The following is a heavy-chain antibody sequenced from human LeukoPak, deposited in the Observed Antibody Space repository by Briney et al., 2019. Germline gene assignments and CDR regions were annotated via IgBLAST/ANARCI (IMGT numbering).Heavy chain of an antibody. CDR1: GFTFSDYY. Sequence: PGGSLRLSCAASGFTFSDYYMSWVRQAPGKGLEWVSIIYSGGSTYYADSVKGRFTISRDNSKNTLYLQMNSLRAEDRAVYYCAIDASPPGFDYWGQGTLVTVSS. V-gene: IGHV3-53*01. CDR3: AIDASPPGFDY. CDR2: IYSGGST. J-gene: IGHJ4*02.